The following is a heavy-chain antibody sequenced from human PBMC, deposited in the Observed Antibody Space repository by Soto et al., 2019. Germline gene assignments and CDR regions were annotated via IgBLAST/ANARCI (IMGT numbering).Heavy chain of an antibody. Sequence: QVQLVQSGAEVKKPGSSVKVSCKASGGTFSSYAISWVRQAPGQGLEWMGGIIPIFGTANYAQKFQRRVTISADESTNTAYMERSSLRSADTAVYYCARAIVAVPAAIHNWFDPWGQVTLVTVS. J-gene: IGHJ5*02. V-gene: IGHV1-69*01. D-gene: IGHD2-2*02. CDR3: ARAIVAVPAAIHNWFDP. CDR2: IIPIFGTA. CDR1: GGTFSSYA.